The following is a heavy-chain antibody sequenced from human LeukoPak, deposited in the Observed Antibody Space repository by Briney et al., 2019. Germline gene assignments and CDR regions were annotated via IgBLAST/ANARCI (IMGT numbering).Heavy chain of an antibody. D-gene: IGHD7-27*01. CDR1: GYTFTGYY. J-gene: IGHJ4*02. V-gene: IGHV1-24*01. CDR2: FDPEDGET. Sequence: ASVKVSCKASGYTFTGYYMHWVRQAPGKGLEWMGGFDPEDGETIYAQKFQGRVTMTEDTSTDTAYMELSSLRSEDTAVYYCATDRSGEALYWGQGTLVTVSS. CDR3: ATDRSGEALY.